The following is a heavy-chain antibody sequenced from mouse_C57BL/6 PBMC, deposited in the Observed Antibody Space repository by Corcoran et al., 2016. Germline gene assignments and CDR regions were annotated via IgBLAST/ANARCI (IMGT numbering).Heavy chain of an antibody. CDR1: GYTFTGYW. CDR3: ARLRDYYGPYYAMDY. J-gene: IGHJ4*01. D-gene: IGHD1-1*01. CDR2: IIPGSGST. V-gene: IGHV1-9*01. Sequence: QVQLQQSGAELMKPGASVKLSCKATGYTFTGYWIEWVKQRPGHGLEWIGEIIPGSGSTNYNEKFKGKATLTADTSSNTSYMQLSSLTTEDSAIYYCARLRDYYGPYYAMDYWGQGTSVTVSS.